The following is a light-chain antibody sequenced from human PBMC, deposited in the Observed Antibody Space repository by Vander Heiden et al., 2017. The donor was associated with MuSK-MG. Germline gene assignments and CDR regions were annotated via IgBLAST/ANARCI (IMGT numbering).Light chain of an antibody. CDR1: QSISSW. CDR2: KAS. V-gene: IGKV1-5*03. Sequence: DIQMTQSPSTLSASVGDRVTITCRASQSISSWLAWYQQKPGKAPKLLIYKASSLESGVPSRFSGSGSGTEFTLTISSLQPDDFATYYCQQDNSYSQTFGQPTKVEIK. CDR3: QQDNSYSQT. J-gene: IGKJ1*01.